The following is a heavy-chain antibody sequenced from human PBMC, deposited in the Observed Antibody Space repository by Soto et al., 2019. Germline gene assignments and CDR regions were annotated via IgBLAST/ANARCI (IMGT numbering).Heavy chain of an antibody. CDR3: ARSSGRWSVFDY. CDR2: IFYSGGT. D-gene: IGHD3-10*01. Sequence: QQQPQESGPGLVKPSETLSLTCSVSGDSISGSHYYWGWVRQPPGKGLEWIGSIFYSGGTYYNLPLRSRVIISVDTSENQFSLNLTSVSAADTAIYFCARSSGRWSVFDYWGQGTLVIVSS. J-gene: IGHJ4*02. CDR1: GDSISGSHYY. V-gene: IGHV4-39*01.